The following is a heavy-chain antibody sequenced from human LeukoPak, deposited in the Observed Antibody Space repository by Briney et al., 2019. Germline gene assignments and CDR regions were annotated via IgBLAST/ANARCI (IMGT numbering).Heavy chain of an antibody. CDR2: IYTSGST. CDR3: ARVAAAGSFGNDY. V-gene: IGHV4-61*02. D-gene: IGHD6-13*01. Sequence: PPETLSLTCTVSGGSISSGSYYWSWIQQPAGKGLEWIGRIYTSGSTNYNPSLKSRVTISVDTSKNQFSLKLSSVTAADTAVYYCARVAAAGSFGNDYWGQGTLVTVSS. CDR1: GGSISSGSYY. J-gene: IGHJ4*02.